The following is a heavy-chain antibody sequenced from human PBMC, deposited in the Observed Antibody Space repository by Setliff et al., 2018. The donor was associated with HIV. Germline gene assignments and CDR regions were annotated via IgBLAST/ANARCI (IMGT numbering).Heavy chain of an antibody. Sequence: GGSLRLSCAASGFTASGFTFNNAWMNWIRQTPGKGLEWVGRIKSKTDGGTTDYTAPVKGRFIISRDDSKNTLYLQMNSLKIDDAGVYFCTRDRPAYYDASGDYLPSEFYYYYTNDVWGKGTTVTVS. J-gene: IGHJ6*03. CDR1: GFTFNNAW. CDR3: TRDRPAYYDASGDYLPSEFYYYYTNDV. CDR2: IKSKTDGGTT. V-gene: IGHV3-15*01. D-gene: IGHD3-22*01.